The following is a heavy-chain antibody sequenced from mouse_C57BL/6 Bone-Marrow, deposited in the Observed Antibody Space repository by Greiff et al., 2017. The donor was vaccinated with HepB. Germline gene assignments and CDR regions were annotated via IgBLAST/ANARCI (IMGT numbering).Heavy chain of an antibody. CDR2: IYPRSGNT. Sequence: QVQLQQSGAELARPGASVKLSCKASGYTFTSYGISWVKQRTGQGLEWIGEIYPRSGNTYYNEKFKGKATLTAYKSSSTAYMELRSLKSEDSAVYFCARRGYYAMDYWGQGTSVTVSS. CDR1: GYTFTSYG. CDR3: ARRGYYAMDY. V-gene: IGHV1-81*01. J-gene: IGHJ4*01.